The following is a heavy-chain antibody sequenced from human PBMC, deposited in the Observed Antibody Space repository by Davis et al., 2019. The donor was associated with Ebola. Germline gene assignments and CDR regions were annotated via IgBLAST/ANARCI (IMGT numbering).Heavy chain of an antibody. CDR2: INPNSGGT. Sequence: ASVKVSCKASGYTFTGYYIHWVRQAPGQGLEWLGWINPNSGGTNYAQKFQGRFSLTADKSSNTAYLDLSRLTSDDTAIYYCATAFRPRDAFDIWGRGTLVTVSS. V-gene: IGHV1-2*02. J-gene: IGHJ3*02. CDR3: ATAFRPRDAFDI. CDR1: GYTFTGYY. D-gene: IGHD6-6*01.